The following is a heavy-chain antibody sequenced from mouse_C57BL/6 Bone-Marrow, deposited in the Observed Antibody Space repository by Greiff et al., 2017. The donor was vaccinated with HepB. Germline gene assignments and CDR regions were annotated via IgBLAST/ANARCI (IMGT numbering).Heavy chain of an antibody. J-gene: IGHJ2*01. CDR3: ARGGVLRYYFDY. CDR2: IDPSDSYT. D-gene: IGHD1-1*01. Sequence: VQLQQPGAELVRPGTSVKLSCKASGYTFTSYWMHWVKQRPGQGLEWIGVIDPSDSYTNYNQKFKGKATLTVDTSSSTAYMQLSSLTSEDSAVYYCARGGVLRYYFDYWGQGTTLTVSS. V-gene: IGHV1-59*01. CDR1: GYTFTSYW.